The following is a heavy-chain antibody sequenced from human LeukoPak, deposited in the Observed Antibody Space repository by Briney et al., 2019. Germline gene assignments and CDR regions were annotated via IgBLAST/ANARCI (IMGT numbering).Heavy chain of an antibody. J-gene: IGHJ4*02. V-gene: IGHV4-31*03. CDR3: ARDELVAPGIVAR. CDR2: IYNSGST. CDR1: GGSISRGGYY. D-gene: IGHD6-13*01. Sequence: SQTLSLTCTVSGGSISRGGYYWNWIRQHPGKGLEWIGYIYNSGSTYYNPSLKSRVTISADTSKNQFSLKLSSVTAADTAVYYCARDELVAPGIVARWGQGTLVTVSS.